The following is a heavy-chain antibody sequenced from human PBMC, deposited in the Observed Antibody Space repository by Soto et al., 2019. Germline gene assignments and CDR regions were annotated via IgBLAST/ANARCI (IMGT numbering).Heavy chain of an antibody. CDR3: ARDSSTYDFWSGDYAFDI. CDR1: GFTFSSYG. CDR2: IWYDGSNK. Sequence: QVQLVESGGGVVQPGRSLRLSCAASGFTFSSYGMHWVRQAPGKGLEWVAVIWYDGSNKYYADSVKGRFTISRDNSKNTLYMQMYSLRAEDRAVYYGARDSSTYDFWSGDYAFDIWGQGTMVTVSS. J-gene: IGHJ3*02. D-gene: IGHD3-3*01. V-gene: IGHV3-33*01.